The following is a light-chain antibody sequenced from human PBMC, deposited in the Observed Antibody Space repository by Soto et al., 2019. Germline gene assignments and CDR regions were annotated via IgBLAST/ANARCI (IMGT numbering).Light chain of an antibody. V-gene: IGLV1-44*01. Sequence: QSVLTQPPSASGTPGQRVSISCSGSSSNIGSNTVNWYQQLPGTAPKLLIYSNNQRPSGVPDRFSGSKSGTSASLAISGLQSEDEADYYCAAWDDSLNGHVVFGGGTKVTAL. CDR2: SNN. J-gene: IGLJ2*01. CDR1: SSNIGSNT. CDR3: AAWDDSLNGHVV.